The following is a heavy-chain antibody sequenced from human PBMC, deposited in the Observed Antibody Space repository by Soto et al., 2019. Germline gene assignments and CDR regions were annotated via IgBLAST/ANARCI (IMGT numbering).Heavy chain of an antibody. Sequence: ASVKVSCKASGYTFTSYDINWVRQATGQGLEWMGWMNPNSGNTGYAQKFQGRVTMTRNTSISTAYMELSSLRSEDTAVYYCARNIAARPKSSGMFDYWGQGTLVTVSS. CDR2: MNPNSGNT. CDR3: ARNIAARPKSSGMFDY. V-gene: IGHV1-8*01. J-gene: IGHJ4*02. CDR1: GYTFTSYD. D-gene: IGHD6-6*01.